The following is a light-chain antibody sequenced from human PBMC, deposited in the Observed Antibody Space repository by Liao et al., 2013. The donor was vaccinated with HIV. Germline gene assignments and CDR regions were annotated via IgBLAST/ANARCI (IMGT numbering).Light chain of an antibody. CDR3: QAWDITTHVV. J-gene: IGLJ2*01. V-gene: IGLV3-1*01. CDR2: QDT. Sequence: SYELTQAPSVSVPPGQTASITCSGEKLAHRYTCWYQQRPGRSPILVIYQDTKRPPGIPERFSGSNSGNTATLTVSGTQAMDEADYYCQAWDITTHVVFGGGTTLTVL. CDR1: KLAHRY.